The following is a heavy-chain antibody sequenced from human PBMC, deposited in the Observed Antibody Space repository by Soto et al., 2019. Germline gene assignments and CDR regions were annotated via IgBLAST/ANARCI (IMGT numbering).Heavy chain of an antibody. V-gene: IGHV3-33*01. J-gene: IGHJ5*02. D-gene: IGHD6-13*01. CDR2: IWYDGSNK. Sequence: QVQLVESGGGVVQPGRSLRLSCAASGFTFSSYGMHWVRQAPGKGLEWVAVIWYDGSNKYYADSVKGRFTISRDNSKNTLYLQMNSLRAEDTAVYYCARDRRSSSWGLYNWFDPWGQGTLVTVSS. CDR1: GFTFSSYG. CDR3: ARDRRSSSWGLYNWFDP.